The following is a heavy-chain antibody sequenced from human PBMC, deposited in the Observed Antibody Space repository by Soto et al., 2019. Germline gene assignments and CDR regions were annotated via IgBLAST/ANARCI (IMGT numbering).Heavy chain of an antibody. Sequence: QVQLVQSGAEVKEPGSSVKVSCKASGGTFSNYAITWVRQAPGQGLEWVGRIIPIFGTTNVAQKFQGRVTITADESTTTANMELSGLRSDDTAVYYCAKDGGADGYFGNWLDPWGQGTLVTVSS. CDR1: GGTFSNYA. CDR2: IIPIFGTT. CDR3: AKDGGADGYFGNWLDP. J-gene: IGHJ5*02. D-gene: IGHD5-12*01. V-gene: IGHV1-69*15.